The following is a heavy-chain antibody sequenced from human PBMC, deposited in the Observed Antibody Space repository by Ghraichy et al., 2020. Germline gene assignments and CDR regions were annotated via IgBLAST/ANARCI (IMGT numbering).Heavy chain of an antibody. J-gene: IGHJ5*02. V-gene: IGHV3-48*02. D-gene: IGHD3-22*01. CDR3: ARASGLGVVVQRNWFDP. Sequence: GGSLRLSCAASGFTFSSYSMNWVRQAPGKGLEWVSYISSSSSTIYYADSVKGRFTISRDNAKNSLYLQMNSLRDEDTAVYYCARASGLGVVVQRNWFDPWGQGTLVTVSS. CDR2: ISSSSSTI. CDR1: GFTFSSYS.